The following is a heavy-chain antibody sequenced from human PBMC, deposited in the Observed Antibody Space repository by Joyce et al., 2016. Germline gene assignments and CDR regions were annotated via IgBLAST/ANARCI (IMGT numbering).Heavy chain of an antibody. CDR2: ISSDRRFI. CDR1: GFMFSTSS. Sequence: EVQLVESGGGLVKPGGSLKISCAASGFMFSTSSMSWFRQAPGKGQEGVSAISSDRRFIFHADSVRGRFTVSRDNAENSLYLQMKSLRVEDTAVYFCARGGLVYDYSMDVWGQGTTVIVSS. CDR3: ARGGLVYDYSMDV. D-gene: IGHD2-21*01. J-gene: IGHJ6*02. V-gene: IGHV3-21*02.